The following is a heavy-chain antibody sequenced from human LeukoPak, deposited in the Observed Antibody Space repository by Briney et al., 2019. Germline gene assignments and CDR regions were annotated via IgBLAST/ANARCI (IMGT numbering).Heavy chain of an antibody. J-gene: IGHJ4*02. V-gene: IGHV3-48*03. CDR3: ARGKYSSGWYSEY. CDR1: GFTFSSYE. CDR2: MDSSGRTI. D-gene: IGHD6-19*01. Sequence: GGSLRLSCAASGFTFSSYEMNWVRQAPGKGLEWVSYMDSSGRTIYYGDSVKGRFTISRDNAKNSLDLQMHSLRAEDTAVYYCARGKYSSGWYSEYWGQGTLVTVSS.